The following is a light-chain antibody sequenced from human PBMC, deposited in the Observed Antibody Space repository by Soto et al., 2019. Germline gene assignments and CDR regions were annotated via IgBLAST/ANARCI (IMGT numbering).Light chain of an antibody. V-gene: IGLV2-14*01. J-gene: IGLJ1*01. CDR3: SSYTSSSTYV. CDR1: SSDVGGYNY. CDR2: DVS. Sequence: ALTQPASVSGSPGQSITISCTGTSSDVGGYNYVSWYQHHPGKAPKLMIYDVSNRPSGVSNRFSGSKSGNTASLTISGLQAEDEADYYCSSYTSSSTYVFGTGTKLTVL.